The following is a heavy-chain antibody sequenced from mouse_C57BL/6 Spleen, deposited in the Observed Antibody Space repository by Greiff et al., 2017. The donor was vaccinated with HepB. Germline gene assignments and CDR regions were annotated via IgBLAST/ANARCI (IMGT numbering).Heavy chain of an antibody. D-gene: IGHD2-4*01. CDR2: IDPSDSYT. Sequence: QVQLQQPGAELVMPGASVKLSCKASGYTFTSYWMHWVKQRPGQGLEWIGEIDPSDSYTNYNQKFKGKSTLTVDKSSSTAYMQLSSLTSEDSAVYYCARLGRGDDYDAWYFEVWGTGTTVTVSS. V-gene: IGHV1-69*01. CDR3: ARLGRGDDYDAWYFEV. CDR1: GYTFTSYW. J-gene: IGHJ1*03.